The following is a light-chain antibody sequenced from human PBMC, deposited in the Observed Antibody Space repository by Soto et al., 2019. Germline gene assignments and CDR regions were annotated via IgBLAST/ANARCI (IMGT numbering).Light chain of an antibody. Sequence: QSVLTQPASVSGSPGQSITLSCTGSSSDVGCYNYVSWYQQHPGKAPKLMIYDVSNRPSGVSNRFSGSKSGNTASLTISGLQAEDEADYYCSSYTSSSTPVVFGGGTKLTVL. CDR3: SSYTSSSTPVV. CDR1: SSDVGCYNY. CDR2: DVS. V-gene: IGLV2-14*01. J-gene: IGLJ2*01.